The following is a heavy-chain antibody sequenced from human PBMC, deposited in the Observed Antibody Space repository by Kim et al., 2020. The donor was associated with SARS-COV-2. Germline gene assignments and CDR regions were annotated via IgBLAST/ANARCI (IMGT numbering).Heavy chain of an antibody. Sequence: SPSYAQKFQGRVTMTRDTSTSTVYMALSSLGSEDTAVYYCARDPTGGMDVWGQGTTVTVSS. V-gene: IGHV1-46*01. J-gene: IGHJ6*02. CDR3: ARDPTGGMDV. CDR2: SP.